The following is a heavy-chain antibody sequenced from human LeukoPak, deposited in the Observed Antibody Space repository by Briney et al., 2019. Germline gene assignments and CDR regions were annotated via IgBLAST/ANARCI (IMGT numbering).Heavy chain of an antibody. D-gene: IGHD6-19*01. Sequence: SETLSLTCIVSGGSISRYSWNWIRQSPGKGLEWVGYIAHSGTTSYKSSLKSRVTISVDTSKNQLSLRLTSVTAADTAVYYCAGGRQWLGKFDYWGQGTLVTVSS. J-gene: IGHJ4*02. CDR2: IAHSGTT. CDR3: AGGRQWLGKFDY. CDR1: GGSISRYS. V-gene: IGHV4-59*08.